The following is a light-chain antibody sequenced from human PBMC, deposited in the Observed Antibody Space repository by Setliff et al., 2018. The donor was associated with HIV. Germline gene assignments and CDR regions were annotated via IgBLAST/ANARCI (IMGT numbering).Light chain of an antibody. CDR3: ATSDDSLSAVV. V-gene: IGLV1-47*02. CDR1: VSNIGRNS. CDR2: NND. Sequence: SVLTQPPSASGTPGQKVTISCSGSVSNIGRNSVFWYQQLPGTAPKLLMYNNDQRPSGVPDRFSGSKSGTSASLAIADLRSGDEADYYCATSDDSLSAVVFGGGTKVTVL. J-gene: IGLJ2*01.